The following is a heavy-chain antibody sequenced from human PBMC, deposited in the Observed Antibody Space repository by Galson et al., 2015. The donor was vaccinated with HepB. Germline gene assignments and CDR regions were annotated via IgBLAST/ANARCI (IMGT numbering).Heavy chain of an antibody. V-gene: IGHV4-39*01. CDR3: GRHLMGGTHYPLEH. D-gene: IGHD1-26*01. Sequence: ETLSLTCTVSGGSISIDNYYWGWIRQTPGKGLEWIGSIYYSGSTYYNPSLRSRITISVDTSNNQFFLKLNSVTAADTAVYFCGRHLMGGTHYPLEHWGQGTLVTVSS. CDR2: IYYSGST. CDR1: GGSISIDNYY. J-gene: IGHJ4*02.